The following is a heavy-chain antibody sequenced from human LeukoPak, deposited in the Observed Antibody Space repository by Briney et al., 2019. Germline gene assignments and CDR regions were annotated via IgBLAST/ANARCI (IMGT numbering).Heavy chain of an antibody. D-gene: IGHD5-24*01. V-gene: IGHV4-34*01. CDR1: GGSFSGYY. CDR3: ARSYGYNSD. Sequence: PSETLSLTCAVYGGSFSGYYWSWIRQPPGKGLEWIGEINHSGSTNYNPSLKSRVTISVDTSKNQFSLKLSSVTAADTAVYYCARSYGYNSDWGQETLVTVSS. CDR2: INHSGST. J-gene: IGHJ4*02.